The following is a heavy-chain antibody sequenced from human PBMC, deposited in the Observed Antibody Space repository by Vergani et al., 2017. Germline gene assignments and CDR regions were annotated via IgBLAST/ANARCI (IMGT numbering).Heavy chain of an antibody. CDR2: IYYSGST. D-gene: IGHD1-14*01. CDR1: GGSISSVGYY. V-gene: IGHV4-31*01. Sequence: QVQLQESGPGLVKPSQTLSLTCPVSGGSISSVGYYWSWIRQHPGKGLEWIGDIYYSGSTYYNPSLKSLPTRSVATSKNQFSLKLSSVTAADTAVYYCARCTKDTGSWFDPWGQGTLVTVSS. J-gene: IGHJ5*02. CDR3: ARCTKDTGSWFDP.